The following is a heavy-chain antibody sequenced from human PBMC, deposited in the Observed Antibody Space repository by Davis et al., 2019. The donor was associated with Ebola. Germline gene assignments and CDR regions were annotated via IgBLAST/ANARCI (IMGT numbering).Heavy chain of an antibody. J-gene: IGHJ4*02. Sequence: PGGSLRLSCAASGFSLRSCAMSWVRQAPGKGLEWVSGIGSDSGTHYAHSVKGRFTISRDNSKNTVSLQMDSLRADDTAIYYCAKSLLFSPSHMSEFRGVDYWGQGTLVTVSS. CDR1: GFSLRSCA. D-gene: IGHD3-10*01. CDR2: IGSDSGT. V-gene: IGHV3-23*01. CDR3: AKSLLFSPSHMSEFRGVDY.